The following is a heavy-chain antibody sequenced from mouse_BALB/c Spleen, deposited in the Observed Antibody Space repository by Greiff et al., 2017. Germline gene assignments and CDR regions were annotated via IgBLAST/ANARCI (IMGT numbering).Heavy chain of an antibody. CDR2: ISSGGST. J-gene: IGHJ2*01. Sequence: EVHLVESGGGLVKPGGSLKLSCAASGFTFSSYAMSWVRQTPEKRLEWVASISSGGSTYYPDSVKGRFTISRDNARNILYLQMCSLRSEDTAMYYCARMITTGDYFDYWGQGTTLTVSS. CDR3: ARMITTGDYFDY. V-gene: IGHV5-6-5*01. D-gene: IGHD2-4*01. CDR1: GFTFSSYA.